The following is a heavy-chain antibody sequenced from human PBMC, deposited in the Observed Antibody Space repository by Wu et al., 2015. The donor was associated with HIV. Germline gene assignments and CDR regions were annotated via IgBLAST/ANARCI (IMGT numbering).Heavy chain of an antibody. V-gene: IGHV1-18*01. J-gene: IGHJ6*02. CDR3: ARDPGVVAATPFYYYGMDV. D-gene: IGHD2-15*01. CDR1: GYTFISYG. CDR2: ISAYNGNT. Sequence: QVQLVQSGAEVKRPGASVKVSCKASGYTFISYGISWVRQAPGQGLEWMGWISAYNGNTNYAQKLQGRVTMTTDTSTSTAYMELRSLRSDDTAVYYCARDPGVVAATPFYYYGMDVWGQGTTVTVSS.